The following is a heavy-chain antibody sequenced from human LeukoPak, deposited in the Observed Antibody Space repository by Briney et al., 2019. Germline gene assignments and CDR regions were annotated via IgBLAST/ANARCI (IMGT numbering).Heavy chain of an antibody. V-gene: IGHV1-69*13. CDR3: ARGLLGIYYFYRMDV. D-gene: IGHD1-26*01. Sequence: SVKVSCNAAGATFSSYAISWVRQAPGQGLEWMGGFIPIFGTANYAQKFQGRVTITADESTSTAYMELSSLRSEDTAVYYCARGLLGIYYFYRMDVWGKGTTVTVSS. CDR2: FIPIFGTA. J-gene: IGHJ6*04. CDR1: GATFSSYA.